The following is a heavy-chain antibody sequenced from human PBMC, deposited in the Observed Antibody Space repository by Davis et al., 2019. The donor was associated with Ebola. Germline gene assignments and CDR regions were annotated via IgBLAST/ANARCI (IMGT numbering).Heavy chain of an antibody. Sequence: AASVKVSCKASGYTFTAYAVGWVRQAPGQGLEWMGWISAHHGVTNYALNFRGRLTMTTDSSTATVYMELGSLRSDDTADYYCARHHSRGWPLHVFDIWGQGTTVTVSS. D-gene: IGHD6-19*01. V-gene: IGHV1-18*01. CDR2: ISAHHGVT. J-gene: IGHJ3*02. CDR3: ARHHSRGWPLHVFDI. CDR1: GYTFTAYA.